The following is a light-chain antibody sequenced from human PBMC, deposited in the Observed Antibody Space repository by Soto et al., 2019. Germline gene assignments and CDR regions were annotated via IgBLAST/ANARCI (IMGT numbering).Light chain of an antibody. CDR3: QQYGNLPLT. CDR1: QSVSSNY. J-gene: IGKJ4*01. Sequence: EIVLTQSPGTLSLSPGERATLSCRASQSVSSNYLAWYQENPGQAPRLLIYGASSRATGIPDRFSGSGSGTDFTLTISSLEPEDFAVYYCQQYGNLPLTFGGGTKVEIK. CDR2: GAS. V-gene: IGKV3-20*01.